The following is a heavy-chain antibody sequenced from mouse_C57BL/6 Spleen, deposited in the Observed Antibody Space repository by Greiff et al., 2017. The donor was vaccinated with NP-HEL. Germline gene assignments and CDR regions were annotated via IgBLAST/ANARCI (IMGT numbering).Heavy chain of an antibody. D-gene: IGHD4-1*01. CDR3: ARGLGPPWFAY. Sequence: QVQLQQPGAELVRPGSSVKLSCKASGYTFTSYWMHWVRQRPIQGLEWIGNIDPSDSETHYNQKFKDKATLTVDKSSSTAYMQLSSLTSEDSAVYYCARGLGPPWFAYWGQGTLVTVSA. CDR2: IDPSDSET. V-gene: IGHV1-52*01. CDR1: GYTFTSYW. J-gene: IGHJ3*01.